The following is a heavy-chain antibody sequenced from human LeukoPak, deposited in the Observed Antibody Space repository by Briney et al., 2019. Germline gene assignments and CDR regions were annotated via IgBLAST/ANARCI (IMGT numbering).Heavy chain of an antibody. D-gene: IGHD6-13*01. CDR3: ASKAAAESY. J-gene: IGHJ1*01. V-gene: IGHV3-7*02. CDR1: GFTFSTYW. CDR2: IKEDGSGK. Sequence: GRSLRLSCAASGFTFSTYWMYWVRQAPGKGLEWVANIKEDGSGKYYVDSVKGRFTISRDNTKNSLYLQMNSLRVEDTAVYYCASKAAAESYWGQGTLVTVSS.